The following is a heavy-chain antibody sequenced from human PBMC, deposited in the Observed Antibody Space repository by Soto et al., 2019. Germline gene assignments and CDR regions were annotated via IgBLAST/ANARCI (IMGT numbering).Heavy chain of an antibody. CDR2: MNANNGNT. J-gene: IGHJ4*02. CDR1: GYTFTSYD. Sequence: ASVKVSCKASGYTFTSYDINWVRQATGQGLEWMGWMNANNGNTDYSQKFQGRVTMTTDTSTSTAYMELRSLRSDDTAVYYCARDLLLWFGELETGYFDYWGQGTLVTVSS. CDR3: ARDLLLWFGELETGYFDY. D-gene: IGHD3-10*01. V-gene: IGHV1-8*01.